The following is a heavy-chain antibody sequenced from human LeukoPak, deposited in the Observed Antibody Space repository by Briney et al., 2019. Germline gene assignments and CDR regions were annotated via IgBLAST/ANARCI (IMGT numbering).Heavy chain of an antibody. CDR3: AKRGYYGSSGFSPLTY. V-gene: IGHV3-23*01. D-gene: IGHD3-3*01. CDR2: ISERGDRT. J-gene: IGHJ4*02. CDR1: GFTFNEYA. Sequence: PGGSLRLSCAASGFTFNEYAMNWVRQAPGKGLEWVSGISERGDRTSSAASVKGRFTISRDNSRNILYLQMNSLRADGTAVYYCAKRGYYGSSGFSPLTYWGQGTLVTVSS.